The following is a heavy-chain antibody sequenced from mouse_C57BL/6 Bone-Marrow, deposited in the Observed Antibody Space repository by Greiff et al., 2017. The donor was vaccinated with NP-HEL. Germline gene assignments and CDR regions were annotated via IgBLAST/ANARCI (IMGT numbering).Heavy chain of an antibody. CDR3: ARQTAFAY. CDR1: GFTFSSYT. CDR2: ISGGGGNT. J-gene: IGHJ3*01. V-gene: IGHV5-9*01. Sequence: DVKLVESGGGLVKPGGSLKLSCAASGFTFSSYTMSWVRQTPEKRLEWVATISGGGGNTYYPDSVKGRFTISRDNAKNTLYLQMSSLRSEDTALYYCARQTAFAYWGQGTLVTVSA. D-gene: IGHD3-2*01.